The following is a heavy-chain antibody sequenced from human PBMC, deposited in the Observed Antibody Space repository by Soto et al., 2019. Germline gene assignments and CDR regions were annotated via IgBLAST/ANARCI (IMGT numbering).Heavy chain of an antibody. CDR3: ARSPLTYDYVRQTWSEVGDSLDI. Sequence: SETMSLTCAFYGGSFDDFYWSWVRQSPGKGLEWVGEISHDGGTNYSPSLASRVSISVDTSKNQFSLHLRSVTAADTAVYYCARSPLTYDYVRQTWSEVGDSLDIWGRGTLVTVSS. D-gene: IGHD3-16*01. J-gene: IGHJ2*01. CDR1: GGSFDDFY. V-gene: IGHV4-34*01. CDR2: ISHDGGT.